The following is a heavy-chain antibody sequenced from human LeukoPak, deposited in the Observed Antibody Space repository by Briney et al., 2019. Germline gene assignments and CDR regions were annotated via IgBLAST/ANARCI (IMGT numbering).Heavy chain of an antibody. D-gene: IGHD1-26*01. CDR2: ISYDEKKT. V-gene: IGHV3-30*04. CDR3: ARGPGGAFDI. CDR1: GFTFSRYT. J-gene: IGHJ3*02. Sequence: GGSLRLSCAASGFTFSRYTMQWVRQAPGKGLECVALISYDEKKTYYIDSVKGRFTISRDNSRDTLYLQMNSLRAGDTAVYYCARGPGGAFDIWGQGTMVTVSS.